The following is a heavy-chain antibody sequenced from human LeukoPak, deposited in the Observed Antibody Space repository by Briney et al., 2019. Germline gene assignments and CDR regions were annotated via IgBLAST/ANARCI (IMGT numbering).Heavy chain of an antibody. CDR1: GFTFSSYS. Sequence: PGGSLRLSCAASGFTFSSYSMNWVRQAPGKGLEWVSSISSSSSHIDYGDSVKGRFTTSRDNAKNSLSLQMNSLRAEDTAVYYCARGACSGGSCYDGFYYGKDVWGQGTTVTVSS. CDR2: ISSSSSHI. J-gene: IGHJ6*02. V-gene: IGHV3-21*01. D-gene: IGHD2-15*01. CDR3: ARGACSGGSCYDGFYYGKDV.